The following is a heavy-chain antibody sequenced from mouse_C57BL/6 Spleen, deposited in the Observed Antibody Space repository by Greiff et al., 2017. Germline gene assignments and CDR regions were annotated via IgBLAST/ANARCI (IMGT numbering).Heavy chain of an antibody. V-gene: IGHV1-26*01. Sequence: EVQLQQSGPELVKPGASVKISCKASGYTFTDYYMNWVKQSHGKSLEWIGDINPNNGGTSCNQKFKGKATLTVDKSSSTAYMELRSLTSEDSAVYYCANYCGNGGAMDYWGQGTSVTVSS. CDR2: INPNNGGT. CDR1: GYTFTDYY. D-gene: IGHD1-1*01. CDR3: ANYCGNGGAMDY. J-gene: IGHJ4*01.